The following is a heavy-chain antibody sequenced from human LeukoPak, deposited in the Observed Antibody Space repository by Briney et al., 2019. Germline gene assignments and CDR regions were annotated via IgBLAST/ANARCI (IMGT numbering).Heavy chain of an antibody. CDR1: GFTFNNYW. CDR3: AKGRYGSGSYPYYFDY. D-gene: IGHD3-10*01. J-gene: IGHJ4*02. V-gene: IGHV3-74*01. Sequence: GGSLRLSCAASGFTFNNYWMHWVRQVPGKGLVWVSRINSDGSRTNYVDSVKGRFTISRDNSKNTLYLQMNSLRAEDTAVYYCAKGRYGSGSYPYYFDYWGQGTLVTVSS. CDR2: INSDGSRT.